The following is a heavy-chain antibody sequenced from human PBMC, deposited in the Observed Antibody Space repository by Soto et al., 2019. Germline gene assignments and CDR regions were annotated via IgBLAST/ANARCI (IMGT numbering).Heavy chain of an antibody. J-gene: IGHJ4*02. D-gene: IGHD2-15*01. CDR3: AKDKLAATHYFDY. CDR1: GFTVSSYG. CDR2: ISYDGSNK. V-gene: IGHV3-30*18. Sequence: GGSLRLSCAASGFTVSSYGMHWVRQAPGKGLEGVAVISYDGSNKYYADSVKGRFTISRDNSKNTLYLQMNSLRAEDTAVYYCAKDKLAATHYFDYWGQGTLVTVSS.